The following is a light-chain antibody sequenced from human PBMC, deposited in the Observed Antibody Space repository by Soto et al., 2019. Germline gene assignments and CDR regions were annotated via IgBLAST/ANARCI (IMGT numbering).Light chain of an antibody. CDR2: KNT. CDR3: ATWDDSLNGPV. CDR1: GSNIGSNT. V-gene: IGLV1-44*01. Sequence: QSVLTQPPSASGTPGQRVTISCSGGGSNIGSNTVNWYQQLPGTAPKLLIYKNTQRPSGVPDRFSGSKSGTSASLAISGLQSEDEADYHCATWDDSLNGPVFGGGTQLTVL. J-gene: IGLJ2*01.